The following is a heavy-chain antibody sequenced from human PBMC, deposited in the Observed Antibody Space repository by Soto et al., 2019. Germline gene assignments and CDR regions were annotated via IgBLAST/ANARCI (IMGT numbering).Heavy chain of an antibody. Sequence: SVKVSCKASGGTFSSYAISWVRQAPGQGLEWMGGIIPIFGTANYAQKFQGRVTITADKSTSTAYMELSSLRSEDTAVYYCARTAAGTGDWNWFDPWGQGTLVTVSS. V-gene: IGHV1-69*06. CDR3: ARTAAGTGDWNWFDP. D-gene: IGHD6-13*01. CDR2: IIPIFGTA. J-gene: IGHJ5*02. CDR1: GGTFSSYA.